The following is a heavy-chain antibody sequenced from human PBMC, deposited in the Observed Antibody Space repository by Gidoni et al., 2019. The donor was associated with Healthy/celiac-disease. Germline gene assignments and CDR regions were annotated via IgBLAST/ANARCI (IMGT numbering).Heavy chain of an antibody. CDR2: IIPILGIA. Sequence: QVQLVQSGAEVKKPGSSVKVSCKASGGTFSSYAISWVRQAPGQGLEWMGRIIPILGIANYAQKFQGRVTITADKSTSTAYMELSSLRSEDTAVYYCARSDGSGSYYNDFDYWGQGTLVTVSS. CDR1: GGTFSSYA. D-gene: IGHD3-10*01. J-gene: IGHJ4*02. CDR3: ARSDGSGSYYNDFDY. V-gene: IGHV1-69*04.